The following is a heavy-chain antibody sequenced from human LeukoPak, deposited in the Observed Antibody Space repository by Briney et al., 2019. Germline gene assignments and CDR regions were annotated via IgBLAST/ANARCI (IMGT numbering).Heavy chain of an antibody. D-gene: IGHD3-10*01. V-gene: IGHV3-74*01. CDR3: ARGGYGSGSYYRHPFDY. CDR2: INSDGSST. J-gene: IGHJ4*02. CDR1: GFTFSSYW. Sequence: GGSLRLSCAASGFTFSSYWMHWVRQAPGKGLVWVSRINSDGSSTSYADSVKGRFTISRDNAKNTLYLQMNSLRAEDTAVYYCARGGYGSGSYYRHPFDYWGQGTLVTVSS.